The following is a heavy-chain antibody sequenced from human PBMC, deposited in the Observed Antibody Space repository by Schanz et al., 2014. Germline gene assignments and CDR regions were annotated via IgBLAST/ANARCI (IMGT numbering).Heavy chain of an antibody. Sequence: QVQLQESGPGLVKPSQTLSLTCTVSGGSIRSGTYYWSWIRQPAGKALEWVGRVFPNGITNYNPSLKSRAPISLDTSKTQFSLTLPPLTAADTAVYYCARDTTWRLDLWGRGTLVTVSS. CDR3: ARDTTWRLDL. V-gene: IGHV4-61*02. D-gene: IGHD1-1*01. J-gene: IGHJ2*01. CDR2: VFPNGIT. CDR1: GGSIRSGTYY.